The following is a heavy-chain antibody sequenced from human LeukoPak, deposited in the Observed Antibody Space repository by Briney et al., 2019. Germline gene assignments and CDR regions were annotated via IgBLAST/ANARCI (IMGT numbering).Heavy chain of an antibody. D-gene: IGHD4-23*01. J-gene: IGHJ4*02. CDR1: GFTFSTYG. CDR2: IGISSSTI. V-gene: IGHV3-48*02. Sequence: GGSLRLSCAASGFTFSTYGMNWVRQAPGKGLEWVSYIGISSSTIYYADSVKGRFTISRDNAKNSLYLQMNSLRDEDTAVYYCARHDYGGNSGDYWGQGTLVTVS. CDR3: ARHDYGGNSGDY.